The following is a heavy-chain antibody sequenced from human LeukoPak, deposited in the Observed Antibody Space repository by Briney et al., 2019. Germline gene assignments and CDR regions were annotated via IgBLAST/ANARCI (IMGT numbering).Heavy chain of an antibody. V-gene: IGHV4-59*08. Sequence: PSETLSLTCTVSGGSISSYYRSWIRQPPGKGLEWIGYIYYSGSTNYNPSLKSRVTISVDTSKNQFSLKLSSVTAADTAVYYCARHDDFWSGYSFDYWGQGTLVTVSS. D-gene: IGHD3-3*01. CDR1: GGSISSYY. CDR2: IYYSGST. CDR3: ARHDDFWSGYSFDY. J-gene: IGHJ4*02.